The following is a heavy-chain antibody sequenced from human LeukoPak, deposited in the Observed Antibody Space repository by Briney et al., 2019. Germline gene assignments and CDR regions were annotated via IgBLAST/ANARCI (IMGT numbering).Heavy chain of an antibody. J-gene: IGHJ6*03. CDR1: GYTFTGYY. Sequence: GASVKVSCKASGYTFTGYYMHWVRQAPGQGLEWMGWNNPNSGGTNYAQKFQGRVTMTRDTSISTAYMELSRLRSDDTAVYYCARGGVPAAKSYYYYMDVWGKGTTVTVSS. CDR3: ARGGVPAAKSYYYYMDV. V-gene: IGHV1-2*02. D-gene: IGHD2-2*01. CDR2: NNPNSGGT.